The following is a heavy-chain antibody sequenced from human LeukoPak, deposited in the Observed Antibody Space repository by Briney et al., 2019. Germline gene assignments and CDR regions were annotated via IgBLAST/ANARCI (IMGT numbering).Heavy chain of an antibody. CDR3: ARRDNWNYDFDY. V-gene: IGHV5-51*01. CDR1: GYSFFNFR. CDR2: IYPGDSDT. J-gene: IGHJ4*02. Sequence: GESLKISCKGSGYSFFNFRISWVRQMPGKGLEWMGIIYPGDSDTRYSPSFQGQVTISADKSISTAYLEWSSLKASDTAMYYCARRDNWNYDFDYWGQGTLVTVSS. D-gene: IGHD1-7*01.